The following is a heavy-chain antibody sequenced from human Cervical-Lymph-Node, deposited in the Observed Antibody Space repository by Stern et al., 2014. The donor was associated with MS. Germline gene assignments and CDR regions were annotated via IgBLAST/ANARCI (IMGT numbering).Heavy chain of an antibody. J-gene: IGHJ4*02. CDR1: GFTFSSYS. CDR3: VRDSVVVTAAVPFDY. Sequence: QLVQSGGGVVQPGGSLRLSCAASGFTFSSYSMNWVRPAPGKGLEWISYISGGSRAIYYADSLKGRFTISRDHAKKSLFLQMNSLRDEDTAVYYCVRDSVVVTAAVPFDYWGQGILVTVSS. V-gene: IGHV3-48*02. CDR2: ISGGSRAI. D-gene: IGHD2-21*02.